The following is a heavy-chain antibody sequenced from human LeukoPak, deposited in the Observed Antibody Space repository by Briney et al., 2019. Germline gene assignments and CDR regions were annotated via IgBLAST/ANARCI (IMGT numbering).Heavy chain of an antibody. Sequence: SQTLSLTCAVSGGSISSGGYSWSWIRQPPGKGLERIGYSYHSGSTYYNPSLKSRVTISVDRSKNQFSLKLSSVTAADTAVYYCARGRGAYCGGDCPNLQPRDLVWYFDLWGRGTLVTVSS. J-gene: IGHJ2*01. CDR2: SYHSGST. V-gene: IGHV4-30-2*01. CDR3: ARGRGAYCGGDCPNLQPRDLVWYFDL. CDR1: GGSISSGGYS. D-gene: IGHD2-21*02.